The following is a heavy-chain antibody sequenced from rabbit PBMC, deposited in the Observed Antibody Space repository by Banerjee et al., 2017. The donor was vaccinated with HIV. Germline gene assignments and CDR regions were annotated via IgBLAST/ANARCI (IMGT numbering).Heavy chain of an antibody. V-gene: IGHV1S7*01. D-gene: IGHD7-1*01. CDR2: IDPFFGSR. CDR1: GFDFSSYY. Sequence: QLKETGGGLVQPGGSLTLSCTASGFDFSSYYMNWVRQAPGKGLEWIGYIDPFFGSRYYASWVNGRFTISSHNAQNTLYLQLNSLTAADTATYFCARDVGYAGYGPFNLWGQGTLVTVS. J-gene: IGHJ4*01. CDR3: ARDVGYAGYGPFNL.